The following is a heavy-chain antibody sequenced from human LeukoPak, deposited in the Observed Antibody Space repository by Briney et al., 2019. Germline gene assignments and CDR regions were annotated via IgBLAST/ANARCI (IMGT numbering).Heavy chain of an antibody. D-gene: IGHD5-18*01. Sequence: ASVKVSCKASGYTFSGYYMHWVRQAPGQGLEWMGWINPNSGGTNYAQKFQGRVTMTRDTSISTAYMELSRLRSDDTAVYYCTRAVLLGTDFDYWGQGTLVTVSS. CDR3: TRAVLLGTDFDY. V-gene: IGHV1-2*02. CDR1: GYTFSGYY. CDR2: INPNSGGT. J-gene: IGHJ4*02.